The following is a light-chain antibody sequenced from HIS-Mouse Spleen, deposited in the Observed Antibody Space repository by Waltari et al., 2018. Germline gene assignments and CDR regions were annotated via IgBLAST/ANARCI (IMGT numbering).Light chain of an antibody. CDR2: DDS. CDR1: NIGSKS. V-gene: IGLV3-21*03. J-gene: IGLJ2*01. Sequence: SYVLTQPPSVSVAPGKTARITCGGNNIGSKSVHWYQQKPGQAPVLVVYDDSDRPSWIPERFSGSNSGNTATLTISRVEAVDEADYYCQVWDSSSDHVVFGGGTKLTVL. CDR3: QVWDSSSDHVV.